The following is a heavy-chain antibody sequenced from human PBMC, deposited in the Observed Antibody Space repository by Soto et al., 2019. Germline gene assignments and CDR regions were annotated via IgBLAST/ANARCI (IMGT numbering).Heavy chain of an antibody. CDR1: GGSFSGYY. CDR3: ARVAPTKFYDFWSGYRSSYYFDY. J-gene: IGHJ4*02. Sequence: SETLSLTCAVYGGSFSGYYWSWIRQPQGKGLEWIGEINHSGSTNYNPSLKSRVTISVDTSKNQFSLKLSSVTAADTAVYYCARVAPTKFYDFWSGYRSSYYFDYWGQGTLVTVSS. CDR2: INHSGST. D-gene: IGHD3-3*01. V-gene: IGHV4-34*01.